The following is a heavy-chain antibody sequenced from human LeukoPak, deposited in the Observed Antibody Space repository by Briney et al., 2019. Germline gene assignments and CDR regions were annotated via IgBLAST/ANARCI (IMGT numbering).Heavy chain of an antibody. J-gene: IGHJ3*02. CDR3: AKDKHYGDYGDAFDI. CDR2: ITSSSSYI. D-gene: IGHD4-17*01. V-gene: IGHV3-21*01. CDR1: GFTFSSYT. Sequence: GGSLRLSCAASGFTFSSYTMNWVRQAPGKGLEWVSSITSSSSYIYYADSVKGRFTISRDNAKNSLYLHMNSLRAEDTAVYYCAKDKHYGDYGDAFDIWGQGTMVTVSS.